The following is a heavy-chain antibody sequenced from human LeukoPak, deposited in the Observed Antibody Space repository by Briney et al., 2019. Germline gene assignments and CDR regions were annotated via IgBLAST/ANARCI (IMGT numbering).Heavy chain of an antibody. Sequence: GGSLRLSCAASGFTFSSYSMNWVRQAPGKGLEWVSSISSSSSYIYYADSVKGRFTISRDNAKNSLYLQMNSLRAEDTAVYYCAREEGYDFWSNYYFDYWGQGTLVTVSS. CDR3: AREEGYDFWSNYYFDY. J-gene: IGHJ4*02. CDR2: ISSSSSYI. CDR1: GFTFSSYS. D-gene: IGHD3-3*01. V-gene: IGHV3-21*01.